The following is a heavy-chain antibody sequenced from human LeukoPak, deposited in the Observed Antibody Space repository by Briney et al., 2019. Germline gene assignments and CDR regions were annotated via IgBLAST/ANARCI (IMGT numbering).Heavy chain of an antibody. D-gene: IGHD3-10*01. CDR2: IYYSGST. V-gene: IGHV4-39*01. CDR1: GGSISSSSHY. J-gene: IGHJ5*02. CDR3: ARTVSMVRGVISWFDP. Sequence: SETLSLTCTVSGGSISSSSHYWGWIRQPPGKGLEWIGSIYYSGSTYYNPSLKSRVTISVDTSKNQFSLKLSSVTAADTAVYYCARTVSMVRGVISWFDPWGQGTLVTVSS.